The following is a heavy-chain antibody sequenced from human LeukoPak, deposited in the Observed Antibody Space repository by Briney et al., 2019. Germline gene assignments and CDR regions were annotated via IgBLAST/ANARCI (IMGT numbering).Heavy chain of an antibody. Sequence: GGSLRLSCAASGFTFSSYAMHWVRQAPGKGLEWEAVISYDGSNKYYADSVKGRFTISRDNSKNTLYLQMNSLRAEDTAVYYCAREMGPPYGMDVWGQGTTVTVSS. V-gene: IGHV3-30-3*01. J-gene: IGHJ6*02. CDR3: AREMGPPYGMDV. CDR2: ISYDGSNK. D-gene: IGHD2-8*01. CDR1: GFTFSSYA.